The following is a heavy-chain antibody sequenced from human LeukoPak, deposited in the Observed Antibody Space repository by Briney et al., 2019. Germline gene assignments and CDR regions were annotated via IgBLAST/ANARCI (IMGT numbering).Heavy chain of an antibody. V-gene: IGHV4-59*01. CDR2: IYYSGST. J-gene: IGHJ4*02. CDR1: GGSFSSYY. D-gene: IGHD6-6*01. Sequence: PSETLSLTCAVYGGSFSSYYWSWIRQPPGKGLEWIGYIYYSGSTNYNPSLKSRVTISVDTSKNQFSLKLSSVTAADTAVYYCARGEEYSSSSNYFDYWGQGTLVTVSS. CDR3: ARGEEYSSSSNYFDY.